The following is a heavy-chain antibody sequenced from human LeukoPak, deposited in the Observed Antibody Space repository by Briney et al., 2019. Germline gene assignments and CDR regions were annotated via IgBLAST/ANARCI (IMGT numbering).Heavy chain of an antibody. CDR1: GFTFSSYS. Sequence: GGSLRLSCAASGFTFSSYSMNWVRQAPGKGLEWVSSISSSSSYIYYADSVKGRFTISRDNAKNSLYLQMNSLRAEDTAVYYCARGGYCSSTSCRSWFDPWGQGTLVTVSS. CDR3: ARGGYCSSTSCRSWFDP. D-gene: IGHD2-2*01. J-gene: IGHJ5*02. V-gene: IGHV3-21*04. CDR2: ISSSSSYI.